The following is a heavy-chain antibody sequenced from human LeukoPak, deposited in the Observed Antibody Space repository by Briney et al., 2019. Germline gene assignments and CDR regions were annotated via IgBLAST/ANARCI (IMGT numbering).Heavy chain of an antibody. CDR1: GYTFSDYY. CDR3: ARAGTVMLLDY. CDR2: INPKNGDT. Sequence: GASVKVSCKSSGYTFSDYYLHWVRQAPGQGLEWMAWINPKNGDTNYAQKFQGRVSMTRDTSISTAYTELSRLRSDDTAVYYCARAGTVMLLDYWGQGTLVTVSS. D-gene: IGHD3-16*01. V-gene: IGHV1-2*02. J-gene: IGHJ4*02.